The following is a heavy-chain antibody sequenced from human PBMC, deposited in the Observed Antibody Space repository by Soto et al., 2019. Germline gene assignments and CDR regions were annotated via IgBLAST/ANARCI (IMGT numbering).Heavy chain of an antibody. V-gene: IGHV6-1*01. J-gene: IGHJ4*01. Sequence: SQTLSLTCAITGDSVSSNSAGWSWVRQSPSRGLEWLGRTYYRSKWYYEYAVSVRGRITINPDTPKNQYSLQLNSVTHEDTAVYFCARGEQYSGRIFDYWGQGTLVTVSS. CDR1: GDSVSSNSAG. CDR2: TYYRSKWYY. D-gene: IGHD1-26*01. CDR3: ARGEQYSGRIFDY.